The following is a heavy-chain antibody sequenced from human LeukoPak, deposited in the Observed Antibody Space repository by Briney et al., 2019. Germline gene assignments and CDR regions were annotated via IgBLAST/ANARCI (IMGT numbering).Heavy chain of an antibody. D-gene: IGHD2-21*02. CDR1: GFTFSSYE. CDR3: ARVLCGGDCWGGRGAFDI. Sequence: GGSLRLSCAASGFTFSSYEMNWVRPAPGKGLGWVSYISSSGSTIYYADSVKGRFTISRDNAKNSLYLQMNSLRAEDTAVYYCARVLCGGDCWGGRGAFDIWGQGTMVTVSS. J-gene: IGHJ3*02. CDR2: ISSSGSTI. V-gene: IGHV3-48*03.